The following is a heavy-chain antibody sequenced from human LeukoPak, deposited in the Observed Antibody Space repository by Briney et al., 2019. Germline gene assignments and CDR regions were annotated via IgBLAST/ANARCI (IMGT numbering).Heavy chain of an antibody. CDR1: GFTFDDYA. CDR2: ISWNSGSI. CDR3: AKGGYYYGSGSPVNWFDP. Sequence: PGGSLRLSCAASGFTFDDYAMHWVRQAPGKGLEWVSGISWNSGSIGYADSVKGRFTISRDNAKNSLYLQMNSLRAEDTALYYCAKGGYYYGSGSPVNWFDPWGQGTLVTVSS. D-gene: IGHD3-10*01. V-gene: IGHV3-9*01. J-gene: IGHJ5*02.